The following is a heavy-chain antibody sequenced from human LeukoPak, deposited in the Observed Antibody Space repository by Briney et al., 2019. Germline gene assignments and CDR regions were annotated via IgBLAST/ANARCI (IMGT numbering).Heavy chain of an antibody. Sequence: ASVKVSCKASGYTFTSYDINWVRQATGQGLEWMGWMNPNSGNTGYAQKFQGRVTMTRNTSISTAYMELSSLRSEDTAVYYCTTDDFDFWSGYLDYWGQGTLVTVSS. J-gene: IGHJ4*02. D-gene: IGHD3-3*01. CDR2: MNPNSGNT. CDR3: TTDDFDFWSGYLDY. CDR1: GYTFTSYD. V-gene: IGHV1-8*01.